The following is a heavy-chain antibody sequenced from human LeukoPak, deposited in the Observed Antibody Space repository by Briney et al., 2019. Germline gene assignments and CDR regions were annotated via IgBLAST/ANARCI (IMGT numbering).Heavy chain of an antibody. J-gene: IGHJ4*02. CDR3: ASGRFGED. V-gene: IGHV4-39*07. Sequence: PSETLSLTCTVSGGSISSSSYYWGWIRQPPGKGLEWIGSIYYSGSTYYNPSLKSRVTISVDTSKNQFSLKLSSVTAADTAVYYCASGRFGEDWGQGTLVTVSS. CDR1: GGSISSSSYY. CDR2: IYYSGST. D-gene: IGHD3-10*01.